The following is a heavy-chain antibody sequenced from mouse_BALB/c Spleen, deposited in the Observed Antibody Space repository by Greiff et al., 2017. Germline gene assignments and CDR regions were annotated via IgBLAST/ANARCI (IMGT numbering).Heavy chain of an antibody. CDR1: GYAFTNYL. V-gene: IGHV1-54*01. D-gene: IGHD2-4*01. J-gene: IGHJ3*01. CDR3: AKSGDCDEAWIAY. CDR2: INPGSGGT. Sequence: QVQLQQSGAELVRPGTSVKVSCKASGYAFTNYLIEWVKQRPGQGLEWIGVINPGSGGTNYNEKFKGKATLTADKSSSTAYMQLSSLTSDDSAVYFCAKSGDCDEAWIAYWGRGKLVTVSA.